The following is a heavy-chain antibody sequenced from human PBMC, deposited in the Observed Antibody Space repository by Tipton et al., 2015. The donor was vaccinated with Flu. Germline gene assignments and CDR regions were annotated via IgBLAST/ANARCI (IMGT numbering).Heavy chain of an antibody. CDR2: IRSKTFGGTT. J-gene: IGHJ2*01. D-gene: IGHD2-2*01. V-gene: IGHV3-49*04. CDR3: ARYREYQLDWGRYLDL. Sequence: SLRLSCTASGFSFGEYAMSWVRQAPGKGLEWVGLIRSKTFGGTTEYAASVQGRFIVSRDDSKTIAYLQMNSLRNEDTAVYYCARYREYQLDWGRYLDLWGRGTLVTVSS. CDR1: GFSFGEYA.